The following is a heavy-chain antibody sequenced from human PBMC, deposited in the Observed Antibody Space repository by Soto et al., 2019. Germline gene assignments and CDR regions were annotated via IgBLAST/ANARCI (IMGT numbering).Heavy chain of an antibody. CDR2: ISASGAYK. D-gene: IGHD1-26*01. Sequence: EVRLVESGGGLVKPGGSLRVSCAASGFNFNTYSMNWVRQAPGKGLQWVSFISASGAYKYYADSVRGRFTISRDNAKKSVFLEMNSLTADDTDIYYCAGERSALPGARDAMDVWGQGTTVTVSS. J-gene: IGHJ6*02. CDR3: AGERSALPGARDAMDV. CDR1: GFNFNTYS. V-gene: IGHV3-21*02.